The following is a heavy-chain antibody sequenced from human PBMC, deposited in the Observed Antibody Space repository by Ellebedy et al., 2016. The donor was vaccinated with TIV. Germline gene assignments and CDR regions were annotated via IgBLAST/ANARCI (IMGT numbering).Heavy chain of an antibody. Sequence: GESPKISCAASGFSVSDNYMSWVRQAPGKGLEWVSVLYSVGSAFYADSVKGRFITSRDNSKNTLYLQIDSLRAEDTAVYYCARVGGFSSSYAMDVWGQGTTVTVSS. CDR2: LYSVGSA. CDR3: ARVGGFSSSYAMDV. J-gene: IGHJ6*02. D-gene: IGHD6-13*01. CDR1: GFSVSDNY. V-gene: IGHV3-66*01.